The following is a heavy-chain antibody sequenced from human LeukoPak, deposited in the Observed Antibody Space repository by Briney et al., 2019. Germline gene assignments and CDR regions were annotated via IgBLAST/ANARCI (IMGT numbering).Heavy chain of an antibody. CDR3: ARAPYGGKRAYYYGMDV. Sequence: GGSLRLSCAASGFTFSSYSMNWVRQAPGKGLEWVSSISSSSSYIYYADSVKGRFTISRDNAKNSLYLQMNSLRAEDTAVYYCARAPYGGKRAYYYGMDVWGQGTTVTVSS. CDR2: ISSSSSYI. D-gene: IGHD4-23*01. J-gene: IGHJ6*02. V-gene: IGHV3-21*01. CDR1: GFTFSSYS.